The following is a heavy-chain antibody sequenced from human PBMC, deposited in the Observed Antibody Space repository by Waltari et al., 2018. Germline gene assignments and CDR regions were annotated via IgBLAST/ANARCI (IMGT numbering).Heavy chain of an antibody. J-gene: IGHJ4*02. V-gene: IGHV1-69*05. CDR2: IIPIFGTA. CDR3: ARYDIVVVVAATGIDY. Sequence: QVQLVQSGAEVKKPGSSVKVSCKASGGTFSSYAISWVRQAPGQGLEWMGGIIPIFGTANYAQKFQGRVTITTDESTSTAYMELSSLRSEDTAVYYCARYDIVVVVAATGIDYWGQGTLVTVSS. D-gene: IGHD2-15*01. CDR1: GGTFSSYA.